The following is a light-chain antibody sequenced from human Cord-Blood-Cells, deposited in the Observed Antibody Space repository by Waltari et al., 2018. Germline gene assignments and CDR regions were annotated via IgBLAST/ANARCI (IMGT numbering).Light chain of an antibody. Sequence: QSALTTPPSASGSPGQSVTISCPGTSRDVGGYHSDSWYQQHPGKAPKLMIYEVSKRPSGVPDRFSGSKSGNTASLTVSGLQAEDEADYYCSSYAGSNNVVFGGGTKLTVL. J-gene: IGLJ2*01. CDR3: SSYAGSNNVV. CDR1: SRDVGGYHS. V-gene: IGLV2-8*01. CDR2: EVS.